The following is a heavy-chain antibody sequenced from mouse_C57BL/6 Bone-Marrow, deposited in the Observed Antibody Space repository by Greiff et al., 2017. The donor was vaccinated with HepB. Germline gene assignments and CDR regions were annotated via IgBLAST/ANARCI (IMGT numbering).Heavy chain of an antibody. CDR1: GYSITSGYY. CDR3: ASRGYAYAMDY. V-gene: IGHV3-6*01. J-gene: IGHJ4*01. Sequence: LVESGPGLVKPSQSLSLTCSVTGYSITSGYYWNWIRQFPGNKLEWMGYISYDGSNNYNPSLKNRISITRDTSKNQFFLKLNSVTTEDTATYCCASRGYAYAMDYWGQGTSVTVSS. CDR2: ISYDGSN. D-gene: IGHD2-2*01.